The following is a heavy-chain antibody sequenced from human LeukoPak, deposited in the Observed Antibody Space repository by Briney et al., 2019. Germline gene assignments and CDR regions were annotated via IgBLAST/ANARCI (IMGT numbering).Heavy chain of an antibody. CDR1: GGSISSYY. CDR3: ARDLPSSGWYGNDAFDI. J-gene: IGHJ3*02. Sequence: PSETLSLTCTVSGGSISSYYWSWIRQPPGKGLEWIGYIYYSGSTNYNPSLKSRVTISVDTSKNQFSLKLSSVTAADTAVYYCARDLPSSGWYGNDAFDIWGQGTMVTVSS. V-gene: IGHV4-59*01. D-gene: IGHD6-19*01. CDR2: IYYSGST.